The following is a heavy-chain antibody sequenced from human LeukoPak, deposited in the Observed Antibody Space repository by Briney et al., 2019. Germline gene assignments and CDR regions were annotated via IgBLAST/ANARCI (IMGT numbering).Heavy chain of an antibody. Sequence: SETLSLTCTGSGGSISSRSYYGGCIRQPPGKGLEGMGSTYYRGSTYYNPSLKRRVTISVDTSKHQFSLKLSSVTAADTAVYYCARQLSGWIDYCGERTPLTVSS. J-gene: IGHJ4*02. CDR1: GGSISSRSYY. D-gene: IGHD6-19*01. CDR3: ARQLSGWIDY. V-gene: IGHV4-39*01. CDR2: TYYRGST.